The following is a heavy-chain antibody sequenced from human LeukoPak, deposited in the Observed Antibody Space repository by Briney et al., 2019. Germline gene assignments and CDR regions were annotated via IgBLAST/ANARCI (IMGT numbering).Heavy chain of an antibody. CDR1: GGTFSSYA. D-gene: IGHD4-11*01. Sequence: ASVRVSCKASGGTFSSYAISWVRQAPGQGLEWMGGIIPIFGTADYAQKFQGRVTITTDESTSTAYMELSSLRSEDTAVYYCARGMEPTVTKTIYYMDVWGKGTTVTVSS. CDR3: ARGMEPTVTKTIYYMDV. J-gene: IGHJ6*03. CDR2: IIPIFGTA. V-gene: IGHV1-69*05.